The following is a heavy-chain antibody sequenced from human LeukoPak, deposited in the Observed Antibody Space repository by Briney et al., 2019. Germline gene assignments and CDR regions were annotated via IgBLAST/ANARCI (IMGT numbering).Heavy chain of an antibody. V-gene: IGHV3-7*01. CDR2: IKQDGSEK. J-gene: IGHJ4*02. CDR3: ARDGVAPGIYFDY. D-gene: IGHD2-2*01. Sequence: GGSLRLSCAASGFTFSSYWMNGVREAPGKGLDWEANIKQDGSEKYYVDPVKGRFTISRDNANNSLYLQINSLRAEDTAVYYCARDGVAPGIYFDYWGQGTLVTVSS. CDR1: GFTFSSYW.